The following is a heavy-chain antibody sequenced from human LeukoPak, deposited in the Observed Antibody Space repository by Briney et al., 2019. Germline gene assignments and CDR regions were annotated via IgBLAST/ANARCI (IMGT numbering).Heavy chain of an antibody. D-gene: IGHD2-2*01. J-gene: IGHJ4*02. Sequence: QPGGSLRLSCAASGFTFSSYEMNWVRQAPGKGLEWVSYISSSGTTIYYADSVKGRFTISRDNAKNSLYPQMNSLRAEDTAVYYCARRYCSSTSCQIDYWGQGTLVTVSS. CDR3: ARRYCSSTSCQIDY. CDR2: ISSSGTTI. CDR1: GFTFSSYE. V-gene: IGHV3-48*03.